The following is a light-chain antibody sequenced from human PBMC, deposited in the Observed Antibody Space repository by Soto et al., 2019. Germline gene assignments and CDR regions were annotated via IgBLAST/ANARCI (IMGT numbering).Light chain of an antibody. V-gene: IGKV3-20*01. J-gene: IGKJ5*01. Sequence: IVLTQSPGTLSLYPRESATLSCRAIQSVTSSYIAWYQQKPGQAPRLLIYRASSRATGIPDRFSGSGSGTDFTLTISRLEPEDFAVYFCQQCSDSPPITVGQVTRLEIK. CDR3: QQCSDSPPIT. CDR2: RAS. CDR1: QSVTSSY.